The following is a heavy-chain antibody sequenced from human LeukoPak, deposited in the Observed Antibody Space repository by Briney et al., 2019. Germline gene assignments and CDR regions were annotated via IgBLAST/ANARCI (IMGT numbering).Heavy chain of an antibody. J-gene: IGHJ1*01. D-gene: IGHD2-21*01. Sequence: GGSLRLSCAASGFTFSSYWMSWVRQAPGKRLEWVANIKQDGSEKYYVDSVKGRLTISRDNSKNTLYLQMNSLRVEDTAVYYCAKAPAYCGGDCYSGYLQHWGQGTLVTVSS. CDR2: IKQDGSEK. CDR3: AKAPAYCGGDCYSGYLQH. CDR1: GFTFSSYW. V-gene: IGHV3-7*03.